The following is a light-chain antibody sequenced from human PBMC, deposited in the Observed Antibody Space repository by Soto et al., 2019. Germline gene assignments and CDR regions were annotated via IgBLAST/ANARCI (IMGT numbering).Light chain of an antibody. Sequence: DIQTSQSPSSLSASVGDRVTITCQASQDISNYLNWCQQKPGKAPKLLIYDASNLETGVPSRFSGSGSGTDFTFTISSLQPEDIATYYCQHLLTFGGGTKVDIK. CDR3: QHLLT. CDR1: QDISNY. CDR2: DAS. V-gene: IGKV1-33*01. J-gene: IGKJ4*01.